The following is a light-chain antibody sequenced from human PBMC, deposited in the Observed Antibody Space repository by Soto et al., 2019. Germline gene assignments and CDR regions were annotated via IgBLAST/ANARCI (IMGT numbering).Light chain of an antibody. CDR3: QQSYSTLVT. J-gene: IGKJ4*01. CDR1: QSISSY. V-gene: IGKV1-39*01. Sequence: DIQMTQSPSSLSASVGDRVTITCRASQSISSYLNWYQQKPGKAPKLLIYAASSLQSGVPSRFSGSGSGTDFTLTISSLQPEDFATYYCQQSYSTLVTFGGGTKVDI. CDR2: AAS.